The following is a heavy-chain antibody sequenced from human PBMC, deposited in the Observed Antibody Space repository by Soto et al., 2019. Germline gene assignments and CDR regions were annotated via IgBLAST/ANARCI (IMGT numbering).Heavy chain of an antibody. D-gene: IGHD2-2*01. CDR1: GGSISSYY. V-gene: IGHV4-59*01. J-gene: IGHJ4*02. Sequence: SETLSLTCTVSGGSISSYYWSWIRQPPGKGLEWIGYIYYSGSTNYNPSLKSRVTISVDTSKNQFSLKLSSVTAADTAVYYCARSQVDQLLVPLDYWGQGTLVTVSS. CDR2: IYYSGST. CDR3: ARSQVDQLLVPLDY.